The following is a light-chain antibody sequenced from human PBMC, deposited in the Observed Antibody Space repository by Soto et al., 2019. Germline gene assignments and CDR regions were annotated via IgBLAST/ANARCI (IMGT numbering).Light chain of an antibody. CDR1: SSDVGGYNY. Sequence: QSALTQPASVSGSPGQSITISCTGTSSDVGGYNYVSWYQQHPGKAPKLMIYEVSNRPSGVANRFSGSKSGNTASLTISGLAAEDDADYYCSSYTSSTTRVFGGGTKVTVL. CDR2: EVS. J-gene: IGLJ3*02. CDR3: SSYTSSTTRV. V-gene: IGLV2-14*01.